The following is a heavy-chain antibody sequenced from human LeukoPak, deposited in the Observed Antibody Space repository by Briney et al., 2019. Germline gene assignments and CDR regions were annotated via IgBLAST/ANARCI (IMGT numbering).Heavy chain of an antibody. Sequence: ASVKVSCKASGYTFTSYGISWVRQAPGQGLEWMGWISSYNGNTNYAQKLQGRVTMTTDTSTTTAYMELKSLRSDDTAVYYCARLSVGATPRFDYWGQGTLVTVSS. CDR1: GYTFTSYG. J-gene: IGHJ4*02. CDR2: ISSYNGNT. D-gene: IGHD1-26*01. CDR3: ARLSVGATPRFDY. V-gene: IGHV1-18*01.